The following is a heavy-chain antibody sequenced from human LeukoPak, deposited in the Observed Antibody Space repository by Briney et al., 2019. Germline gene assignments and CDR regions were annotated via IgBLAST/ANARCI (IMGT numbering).Heavy chain of an antibody. CDR3: GIRDTSDYYVF. V-gene: IGHV3-23*01. CDR1: GFTFRTYA. D-gene: IGHD3-22*01. J-gene: IGHJ4*02. CDR2: TGTNGVT. Sequence: GGSLRLSCTGSGFTFRTYAFSWVRQAPGKGLEWVSATGTNGVTYYADSVKGRFTISRDNSKNALYLQMNGLRADDTAVYYCGIRDTSDYYVFWGQGTLVTVSS.